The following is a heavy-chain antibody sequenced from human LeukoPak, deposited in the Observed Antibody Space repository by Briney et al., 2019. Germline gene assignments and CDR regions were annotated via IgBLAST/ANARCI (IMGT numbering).Heavy chain of an antibody. CDR2: INPGDSDT. D-gene: IGHD2-21*01. J-gene: IGHJ6*03. V-gene: IGHV5-51*01. Sequence: GESLKISCKGPGYRFTNYWIGWVRQLPGKGLEWMGIINPGDSDTRYSPSFQGQVTIPADKSITTAYLQWSSLKASDTAMYYCARQIPYDDYHYMDVWGRGTTVTVS. CDR3: ARQIPYDDYHYMDV. CDR1: GYRFTNYW.